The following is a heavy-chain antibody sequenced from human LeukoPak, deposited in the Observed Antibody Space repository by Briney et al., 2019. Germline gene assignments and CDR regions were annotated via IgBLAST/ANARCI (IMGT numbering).Heavy chain of an antibody. CDR2: INPNSGGT. CDR1: GYTFTGYY. Sequence: ASVKVSCKASGYTFTGYYMHWVRQAPGQGLEWMGWINPNSGGTNYAQKFQGRVTMTRDTSISTAYMELSRLRSDDTAVYYCARYEWSGELEFDYWGQGTLVTVSS. J-gene: IGHJ4*02. CDR3: ARYEWSGELEFDY. V-gene: IGHV1-2*02. D-gene: IGHD3-10*01.